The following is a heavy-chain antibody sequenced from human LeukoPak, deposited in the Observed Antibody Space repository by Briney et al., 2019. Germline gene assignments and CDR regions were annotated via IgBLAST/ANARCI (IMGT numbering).Heavy chain of an antibody. J-gene: IGHJ4*02. CDR1: GFTFSSHG. Sequence: GGSLRLSCAASGFTFSSHGMHWVRQAPGKGLEWVAVISHDGSNKYYADSVKGRFTISRDNSKNTLYLQMNSLRAEDTAVYYCAKDGHYYDSSGYYGFDYWGQGTLVTVSS. CDR3: AKDGHYYDSSGYYGFDY. CDR2: ISHDGSNK. V-gene: IGHV3-30*18. D-gene: IGHD3-22*01.